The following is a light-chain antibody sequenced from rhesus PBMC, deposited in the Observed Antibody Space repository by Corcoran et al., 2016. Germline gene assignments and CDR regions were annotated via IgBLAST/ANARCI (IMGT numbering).Light chain of an antibody. CDR1: QSVGSS. CDR2: YAS. Sequence: ETVMMQSPATLSLSPGERATLSCRASQSVGSSLAWYQQKPGQAPSLLISYASSRATGIPDRFSGTGSGTEFTLTSSSLEPEDVGVYYCQKFNDWPYSFGQGTKVDIK. CDR3: QKFNDWPYS. V-gene: IGKV3S9*01. J-gene: IGKJ2*01.